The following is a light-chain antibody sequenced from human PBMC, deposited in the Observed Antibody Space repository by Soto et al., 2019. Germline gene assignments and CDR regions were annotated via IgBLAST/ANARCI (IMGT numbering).Light chain of an antibody. CDR1: QAVRGY. Sequence: EVVLTQSPATLSLSPGERATLSCRASQAVRGYLAWYQQKPGQAPRLLIYDSSNRATGIPARFSGSGSGTDFTLTISSLEPEDFAFYYWQQRFAWPPITFGQGTRLEIK. CDR2: DSS. V-gene: IGKV3-11*01. CDR3: QQRFAWPPIT. J-gene: IGKJ5*01.